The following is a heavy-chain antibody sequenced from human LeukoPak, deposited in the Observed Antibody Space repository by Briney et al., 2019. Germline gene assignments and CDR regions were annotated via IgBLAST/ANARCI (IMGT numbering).Heavy chain of an antibody. CDR1: GGAFSSYT. CDR2: IIPILGIA. Sequence: GSSVKVSCKASGGAFSSYTISWVRQAPGQGLEWMGRIIPILGIANYAQKFQRRVTITADRSTSTAYMELSSLRSEDTAVYYCARGATMTTVMNFDYWGQGTLVTVSS. CDR3: ARGATMTTVMNFDY. D-gene: IGHD4-11*01. J-gene: IGHJ4*02. V-gene: IGHV1-69*02.